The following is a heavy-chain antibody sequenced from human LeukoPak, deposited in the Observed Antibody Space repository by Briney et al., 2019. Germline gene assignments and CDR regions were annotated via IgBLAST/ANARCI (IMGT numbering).Heavy chain of an antibody. D-gene: IGHD3-10*01. Sequence: QTGGSLRLSCAASGFTVSSNYMSWVRQAPGKGLEWVSVIYSGGSTYYADSVKGRFTISRDNSKNTLYLQMNSLRAEDTAVYYCARLGYYYGSGSYYSVYYFDYWGQGTLVTVSS. CDR2: IYSGGST. J-gene: IGHJ4*02. V-gene: IGHV3-53*01. CDR1: GFTVSSNY. CDR3: ARLGYYYGSGSYYSVYYFDY.